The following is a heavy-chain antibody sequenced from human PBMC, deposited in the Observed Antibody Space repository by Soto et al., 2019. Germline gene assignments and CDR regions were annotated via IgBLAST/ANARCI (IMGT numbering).Heavy chain of an antibody. V-gene: IGHV4-59*12. CDR1: GGSISSYY. Sequence: PSETLSLTCTVSGGSISSYYWSWIRQPPGKGLEWIGYIYYSGSTNYNPSLKSRVTISVDTSKNQFSLKLSSVTAADTAVYYCAREVPGDYFDNWGQGTLVTVSS. CDR3: AREVPGDYFDN. D-gene: IGHD3-10*01. J-gene: IGHJ4*02. CDR2: IYYSGST.